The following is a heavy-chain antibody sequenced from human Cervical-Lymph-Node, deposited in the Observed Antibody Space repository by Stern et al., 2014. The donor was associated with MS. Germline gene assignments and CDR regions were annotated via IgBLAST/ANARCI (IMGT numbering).Heavy chain of an antibody. Sequence: QLQLQESGPGLVKPSETLSLTCTVSGGSISSYYWSWIRKPPGKGLEWIGYIYYSGSTNYNPSLKSRVTISVDTSKNQFSLKLSSVTAADTAVYFCARGYSSSWYWFDSWGQGTQVTVSS. CDR3: ARGYSSSWYWFDS. D-gene: IGHD6-13*01. V-gene: IGHV4-59*01. CDR2: IYYSGST. CDR1: GGSISSYY. J-gene: IGHJ5*01.